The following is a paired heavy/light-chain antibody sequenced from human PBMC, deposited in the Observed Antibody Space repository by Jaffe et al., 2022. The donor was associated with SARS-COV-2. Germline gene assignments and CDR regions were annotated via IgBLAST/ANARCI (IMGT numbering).Light chain of an antibody. CDR2: DAS. CDR3: QQRSNWPPT. V-gene: IGKV3-11*01. CDR1: QSVSSY. Sequence: EIVLTQSPATLSLSPGERATLSCRASQSVSSYVAWYQQIPGQAPRLLLYDASNRATGIPARFSGSGSGTDFTLTISTLEPEDFAFYYCQQRSNWPPTFGQGTKLEIK. J-gene: IGKJ2*01.
Heavy chain of an antibody. CDR2: ISHDGTNK. J-gene: IGHJ2*01. CDR1: DFSLSSNA. CDR3: ARADTAAAHNWYFDL. Sequence: QEQLVESGGGVVQPGRSLKLSCAATDFSLSSNAMHWVRQAPGKGLEWVAVISHDGTNKKYADSVKGRFTISRDNSKNTLYLLMNSLRPEDAAVYNCARADTAAAHNWYFDLWGRGTLVTVSS. V-gene: IGHV3-30*03. D-gene: IGHD6-25*01.